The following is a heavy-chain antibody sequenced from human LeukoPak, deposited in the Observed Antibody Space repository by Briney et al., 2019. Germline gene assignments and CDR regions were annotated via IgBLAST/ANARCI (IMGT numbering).Heavy chain of an antibody. CDR3: GRDPPGYSSSWYNYYYYGMDV. CDR2: IYYTGTT. V-gene: IGHV4-61*01. D-gene: IGHD6-13*01. J-gene: IGHJ6*02. Sequence: SETLSLTCTVSGDSVSRDSCYWSSIRQPPGKGLEWIRYIYYTGTTNYNPSLKSRVTMSVDTSKNEFSLKLSSVTAADTAVYCCGRDPPGYSSSWYNYYYYGMDVWGQGTTVTVSS. CDR1: GDSVSRDSCY.